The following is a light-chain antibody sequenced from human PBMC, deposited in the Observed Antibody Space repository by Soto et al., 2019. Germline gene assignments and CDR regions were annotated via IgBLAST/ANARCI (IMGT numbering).Light chain of an antibody. CDR3: QQSYSTPAIT. Sequence: DIQMTQSPSSVSASVGDRVTIVCRASQSISSYLNWYQQKPGKAPKLLIYAASSLQSGVPSRFSGSGSGTDFTLTISSLQPEDFATYYCQQSYSTPAITFGQGTRLEIK. CDR2: AAS. CDR1: QSISSY. V-gene: IGKV1-39*01. J-gene: IGKJ5*01.